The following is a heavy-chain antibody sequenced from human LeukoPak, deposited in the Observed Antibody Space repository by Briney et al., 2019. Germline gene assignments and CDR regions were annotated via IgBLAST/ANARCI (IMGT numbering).Heavy chain of an antibody. CDR3: ARVGGLWFGELLGDLYYYYGMDV. CDR1: GYTFISYG. Sequence: GASVKVSCKGSGYTFISYGISWVRQAAGQGRDWMGCISAYNGNTNYAQKLQGRVTMTTDTSTRTAYMELRSLRSDDTAVYYCARVGGLWFGELLGDLYYYYGMDVWGKGTTVTVSS. D-gene: IGHD3-10*01. J-gene: IGHJ6*04. CDR2: ISAYNGNT. V-gene: IGHV1-18*04.